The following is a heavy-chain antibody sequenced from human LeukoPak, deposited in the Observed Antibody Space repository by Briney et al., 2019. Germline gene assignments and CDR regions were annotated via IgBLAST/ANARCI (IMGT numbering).Heavy chain of an antibody. J-gene: IGHJ6*02. CDR3: ARNRGWYATDV. CDR1: GGSVRSDISH. V-gene: IGHV4-61*01. Sequence: SEALSLTCSVSGGSVRSDISHWRWIRQPPGKGLEWIGYVHYSGSANYNPSLESRVTMSLDKSKNQFSLELTSVAAADTAVYYCARNRGWYATDVWGQGAAVTVSS. D-gene: IGHD6-19*01. CDR2: VHYSGSA.